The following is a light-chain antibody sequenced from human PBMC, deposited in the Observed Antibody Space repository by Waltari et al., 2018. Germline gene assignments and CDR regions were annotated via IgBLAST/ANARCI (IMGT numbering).Light chain of an antibody. V-gene: IGKV1-16*01. CDR2: RAS. CDR1: QGIGNN. CDR3: QQGYSYPLT. J-gene: IGKJ4*01. Sequence: DIQMTQSPSSLSASVGDTVTITCQASQGIGNNLNWYQQKPGKAPKLLIYRASSLQSGIPSRFSGRGSGTDFTLTISSLQPEDFATYYCQQGYSYPLTFGGGTKVEIK.